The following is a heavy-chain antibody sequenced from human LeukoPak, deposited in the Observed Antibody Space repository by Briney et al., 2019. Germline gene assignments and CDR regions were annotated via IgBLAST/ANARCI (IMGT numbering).Heavy chain of an antibody. D-gene: IGHD6-19*01. V-gene: IGHV3-21*01. Sequence: PGGSLRLSCAASGFTFSSYSMNWVRQAPGKGLEWVSSISSGSSYIYYADSVKGRFTISRDNAKNTLYLQMNSLRVEDTAVYYCARASPVAGTFDYWGQGTLVTVSS. CDR1: GFTFSSYS. J-gene: IGHJ4*02. CDR3: ARASPVAGTFDY. CDR2: ISSGSSYI.